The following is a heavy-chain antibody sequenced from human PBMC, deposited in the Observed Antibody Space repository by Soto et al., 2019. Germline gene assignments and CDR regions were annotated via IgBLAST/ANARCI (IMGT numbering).Heavy chain of an antibody. V-gene: IGHV3-23*01. CDR1: GFTFSSYA. CDR2: ISGSGGST. Sequence: TGGSLRLSCAASGFTFSSYAMSWVRQAPGKGLEWVSAISGSGGSTYYADSVKGRFTISRDNSKNTLYLQMDSLRAEDTAVYYCAKDNYSSGWYYGTPFDYWGQGTLVTVSS. D-gene: IGHD6-19*01. CDR3: AKDNYSSGWYYGTPFDY. J-gene: IGHJ4*02.